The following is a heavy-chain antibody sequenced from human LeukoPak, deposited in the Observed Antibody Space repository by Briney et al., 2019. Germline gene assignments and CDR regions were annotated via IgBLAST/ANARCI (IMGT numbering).Heavy chain of an antibody. CDR2: INHSGST. CDR1: GGSFSGYY. J-gene: IGHJ6*02. V-gene: IGHV4-34*01. D-gene: IGHD5-18*01. CDR3: ARGGYSYSPPYYYYGMDV. Sequence: PSETLSLTRAVYGGSFSGYYWSWIRQPPGKGLEWIGEINHSGSTNYNPSHKSRVTISVDTSKNQFSLKLSSVTAADTAVYYCARGGYSYSPPYYYYGMDVWGQGTTVTVSS.